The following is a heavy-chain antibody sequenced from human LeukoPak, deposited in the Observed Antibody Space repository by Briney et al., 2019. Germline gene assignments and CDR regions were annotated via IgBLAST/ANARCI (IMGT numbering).Heavy chain of an antibody. V-gene: IGHV1-3*03. J-gene: IGHJ4*02. CDR1: GYTFTNYA. Sequence: GASVKVSCKASGYTFTNYAVNWVRQAPGQRLEWMGWINAGNGNTKYSQEFQGRATIIRDTSANTVYMELSSLRSEDMAVYYCARGIWSSHSVGYYFDFWGQGTLVTVSS. D-gene: IGHD5/OR15-5a*01. CDR3: ARGIWSSHSVGYYFDF. CDR2: INAGNGNT.